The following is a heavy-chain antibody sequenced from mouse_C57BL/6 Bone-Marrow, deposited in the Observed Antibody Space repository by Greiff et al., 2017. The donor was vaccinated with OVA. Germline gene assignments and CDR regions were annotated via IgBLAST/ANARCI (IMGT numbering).Heavy chain of an antibody. CDR2: IYWDDDK. CDR1: GFSLSTSGMG. D-gene: IGHD1-1*01. Sequence: QVQLKQSGPGILQSSQTLSLTCSFSGFSLSTSGMGVSWIRQPSGKGLEWLAHIYWDDDKRYNPSLKSRLTISKDTSRNQVFLKITSVDTADTATYYCARKGYYYGSEAMDYWGQGTSVTVSS. CDR3: ARKGYYYGSEAMDY. V-gene: IGHV8-12*01. J-gene: IGHJ4*01.